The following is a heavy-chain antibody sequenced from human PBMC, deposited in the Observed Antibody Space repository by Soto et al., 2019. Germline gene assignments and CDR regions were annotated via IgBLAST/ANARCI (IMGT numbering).Heavy chain of an antibody. J-gene: IGHJ4*01. CDR3: ARLATICHFDK. CDR1: GYIFTNYW. V-gene: IGHV5-51*01. Sequence: PGDSLKISCQCSGYIFTNYWIGWVRQMPGKGLEWMGIIYPGDSDTRYSPSFQGQVTISADKSISTAYLQWSSLKASDTAMDDGARLATICHFDKWVDGSLVTIVS. D-gene: IGHD3-10*02. CDR2: IYPGDSDT.